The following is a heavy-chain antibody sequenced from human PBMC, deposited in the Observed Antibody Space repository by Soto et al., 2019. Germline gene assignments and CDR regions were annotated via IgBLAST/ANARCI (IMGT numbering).Heavy chain of an antibody. V-gene: IGHV3-30*03. Sequence: GGSLRLSCAASGFTFSSYGMHWVRQAPGKGLEWVAVISYDGSNKYYADSVKGRFTISRDNSKNTLYLQMNSLRAEDTAVYYCARSYDFLSGYPSYWGQGTLVTVSS. J-gene: IGHJ4*02. CDR3: ARSYDFLSGYPSY. CDR1: GFTFSSYG. CDR2: ISYDGSNK. D-gene: IGHD3-3*01.